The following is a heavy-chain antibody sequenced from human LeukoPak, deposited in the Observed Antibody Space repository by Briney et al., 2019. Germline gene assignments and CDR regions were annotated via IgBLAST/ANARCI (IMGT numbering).Heavy chain of an antibody. V-gene: IGHV4-38-2*02. J-gene: IGHJ5*02. D-gene: IGHD2-2*01. CDR1: GYAISSGYF. CDR2: IYHTGST. CDR3: ARASASRFDP. Sequence: PSETLSLTCTVSGYAISSGYFWGWIRQPPGKGLEWIGSIYHTGSTYYNPSLKSRVTISVDTSKNQFSLKLSSVTAADAAVYYCARASASRFDPWGQGTLVTVSS.